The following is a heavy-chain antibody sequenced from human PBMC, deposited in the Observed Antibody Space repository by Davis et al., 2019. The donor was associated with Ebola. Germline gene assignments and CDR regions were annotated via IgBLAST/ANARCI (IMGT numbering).Heavy chain of an antibody. CDR3: AKGGSGWPSDYSYGMGV. V-gene: IGHV3-23*01. Sequence: GESLKISCAASGFTFSNYVMTWARQAPGKGLEWVSAITSSGGGTYYADSVKGRFTISRDNSKNTLYLQVTSLRVDDTAIYYCAKGGSGWPSDYSYGMGVWGKGTTVTVSS. CDR2: ITSSGGGT. J-gene: IGHJ6*04. D-gene: IGHD6-19*01. CDR1: GFTFSNYV.